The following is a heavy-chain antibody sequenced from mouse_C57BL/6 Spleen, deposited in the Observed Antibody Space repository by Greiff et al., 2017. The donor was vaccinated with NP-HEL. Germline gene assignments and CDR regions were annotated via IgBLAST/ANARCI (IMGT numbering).Heavy chain of an antibody. Sequence: QVQLKESGAELARPGASVKLSCKASGYTFTSYGISWVKQRTGQGLEWIGEIYPRSGNTYYNEKFKGKATLTADKSSSTAYMELRSLTSEDSAVYFCARSIYDGYAWFAYGGQGTLVTVSA. CDR3: ARSIYDGYAWFAY. CDR2: IYPRSGNT. D-gene: IGHD2-3*01. V-gene: IGHV1-81*01. CDR1: GYTFTSYG. J-gene: IGHJ3*01.